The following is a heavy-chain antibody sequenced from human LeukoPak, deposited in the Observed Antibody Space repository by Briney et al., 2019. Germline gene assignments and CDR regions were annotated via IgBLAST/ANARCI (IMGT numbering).Heavy chain of an antibody. D-gene: IGHD3-22*01. CDR2: IYSGGST. CDR3: ARAGDDSSGYFMTLFYYYYGMDV. CDR1: GGSISGHY. J-gene: IGHJ6*02. Sequence: SETLSLTCTVSGGSISGHYWTWIRQPAGKGLEWIGRIYSGGSTGYNPSLKSRVTMSVDTSENQFSLKLSSVTAADTAVYYCARAGDDSSGYFMTLFYYYYGMDVWGQGTTVTVSS. V-gene: IGHV4-4*07.